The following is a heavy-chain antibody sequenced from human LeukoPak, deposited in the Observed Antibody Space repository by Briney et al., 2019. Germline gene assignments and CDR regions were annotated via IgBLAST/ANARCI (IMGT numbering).Heavy chain of an antibody. CDR2: IKRDGGEK. J-gene: IGHJ4*02. D-gene: IGHD2-21*02. Sequence: GGSLRLSCAASGFTFTTYWMSWVRQAPGKGLEWVANIKRDGGEKYYVDSVKGRFTISRDNAKNSLFLQMNSLRAEDTAVYYCAKWVTATHYFDYWGQGTLVTVSS. CDR3: AKWVTATHYFDY. CDR1: GFTFTTYW. V-gene: IGHV3-7*05.